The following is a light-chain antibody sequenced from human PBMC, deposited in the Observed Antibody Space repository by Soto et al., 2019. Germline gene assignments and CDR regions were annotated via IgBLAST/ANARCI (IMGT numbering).Light chain of an antibody. J-gene: IGLJ1*01. V-gene: IGLV2-14*01. Sequence: QSALTQPASVSGSPGQSITISCTGTSSDVGDYNYVFWYQQHPGKAPKLVISEVRNRPSVVSDRFSGSKSGNTASLTISGLQDEEQADYYCSSYTSRSTAVFGTGTKVTV. CDR1: SSDVGDYNY. CDR3: SSYTSRSTAV. CDR2: EVR.